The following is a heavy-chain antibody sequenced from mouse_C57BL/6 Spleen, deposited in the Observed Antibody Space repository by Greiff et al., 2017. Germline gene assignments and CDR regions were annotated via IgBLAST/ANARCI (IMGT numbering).Heavy chain of an antibody. V-gene: IGHV1-22*01. D-gene: IGHD2-5*01. CDR3: ARKNYYSNGYAMDY. Sequence: EVKLMESGPELVKPGASVKMSCKASGYTFTDYNMHWVKQSHGKSLEWIGYINPNNGGTSYNQKFKGKATLTVNKSSSTAYMELRSLTSEDSAVYYCARKNYYSNGYAMDYWGQGTSVTVSS. J-gene: IGHJ4*01. CDR2: INPNNGGT. CDR1: GYTFTDYN.